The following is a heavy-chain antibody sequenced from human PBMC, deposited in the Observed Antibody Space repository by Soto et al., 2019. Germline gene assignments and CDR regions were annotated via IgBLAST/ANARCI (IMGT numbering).Heavy chain of an antibody. D-gene: IGHD4-17*01. Sequence: PGGSLRLSCAASGFSFTSYAMSWVRQAPGKGLEWVSGISANGGGTYYGDSVKGRFTISRDNPKNTMFLQMNSLRAEDTAIYYCAKVGIYSKYGSMDVWGKGTTVTVSS. CDR3: AKVGIYSKYGSMDV. CDR2: ISANGGGT. V-gene: IGHV3-23*01. CDR1: GFSFTSYA. J-gene: IGHJ6*03.